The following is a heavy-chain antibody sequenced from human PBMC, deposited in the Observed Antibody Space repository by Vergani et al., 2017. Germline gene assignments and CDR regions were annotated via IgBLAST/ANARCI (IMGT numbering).Heavy chain of an antibody. CDR3: THRPDCGVGHCYDDY. Sequence: QITLKESGPTLVKPTQPLTLTCTFSGLPPTTRGAAVGWIRKPPGKALEWLAIVFCDDDKRYSPSLRTRVTITRDTSRNQVVLTMTNIDPVDTATYYCTHRPDCGVGHCYDDYWGQGTLVTVSS. CDR2: VFCDDDK. V-gene: IGHV2-5*02. J-gene: IGHJ4*02. CDR1: GLPPTTRGAA. D-gene: IGHD2-15*01.